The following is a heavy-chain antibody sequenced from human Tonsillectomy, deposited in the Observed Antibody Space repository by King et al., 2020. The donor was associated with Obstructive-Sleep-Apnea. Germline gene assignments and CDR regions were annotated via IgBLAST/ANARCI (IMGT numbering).Heavy chain of an antibody. CDR3: ARSTSRGWYGNDAFDI. V-gene: IGHV3-13*01. J-gene: IGHJ3*02. D-gene: IGHD6-19*01. Sequence: VQLVESGGGLVQPGGSLRLSCAASGFTFSSYDMHWVRQATGKGLEWVSAIGTAGDTYYPGSVKGRFTISRENAKNSLYLQMNSLRAGETAVYYCARSTSRGWYGNDAFDIWGQGTMVTVSS. CDR1: GFTFSSYD. CDR2: IGTAGDT.